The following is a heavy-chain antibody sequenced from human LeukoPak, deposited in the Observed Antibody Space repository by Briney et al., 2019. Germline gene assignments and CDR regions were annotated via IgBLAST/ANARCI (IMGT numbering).Heavy chain of an antibody. J-gene: IGHJ3*02. CDR3: ARGRSGAGGRAFDI. V-gene: IGHV4-4*02. CDR1: GGSISSSNW. D-gene: IGHD2-15*01. CDR2: IYLSGST. Sequence: PSETLSLTCAVSGGSISSSNWWSWVRQPPGKGLEWIGEIYLSGSTNYNPSLKSRVTISVDKSKNQFSLKLSSVTAADTAVYYCARGRSGAGGRAFDIWGQGTMVTVSS.